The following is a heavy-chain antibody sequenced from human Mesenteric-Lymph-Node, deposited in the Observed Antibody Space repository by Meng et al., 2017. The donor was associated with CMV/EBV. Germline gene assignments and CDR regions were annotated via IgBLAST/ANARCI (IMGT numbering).Heavy chain of an antibody. CDR3: ARPDYDSSGYPSYFDY. CDR2: IYYSGNT. CDR1: GGSISSRYNY. D-gene: IGHD3-22*01. J-gene: IGHJ4*02. V-gene: IGHV4-39*07. Sequence: GSLRLSCSVSGGSISSRYNYWGWIRQPPGKGLEWIATIYYSGNTHYNTSLKSRLTISVDMSKNQVSLKLTSVTAADSAVYYCARPDYDSSGYPSYFDYWGQGTLVTVSS.